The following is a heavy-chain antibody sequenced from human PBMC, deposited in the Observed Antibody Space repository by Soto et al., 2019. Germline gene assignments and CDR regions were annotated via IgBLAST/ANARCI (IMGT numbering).Heavy chain of an antibody. CDR2: IYYSGST. CDR3: ARDVGYCISTSRYSWFDP. J-gene: IGHJ5*02. Sequence: QVQLQESGPGLVKPSETLSLTCTVSGGSISSYYWSWIRQPPGKGLEWIGYIYYSGSTNYNPSLKSRVTISVDTSKNQFSLKLSSVTAADTAVYYCARDVGYCISTSRYSWFDPWGQGTLVTVSS. CDR1: GGSISSYY. D-gene: IGHD2-2*02. V-gene: IGHV4-59*01.